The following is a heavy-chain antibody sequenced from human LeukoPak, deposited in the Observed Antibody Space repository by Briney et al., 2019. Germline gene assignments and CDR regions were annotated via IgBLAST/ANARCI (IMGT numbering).Heavy chain of an antibody. CDR2: MFYXEST. CDR3: ASTSNSALGLPYFDH. V-gene: IGHV4-61*01. J-gene: IGHJ4*02. CDR1: XAXXXXXXXX. Sequence: SETLSLTCSVSXAXXXXXXXXXSXXXXXXXXGXXXXXXMFYXESTKYNPSLKSRVTISVDKSKNQFSLHMSSVTAADTAVYYCASTSNSALGLPYFDHWGQGSLVTVSS. D-gene: IGHD5-18*01.